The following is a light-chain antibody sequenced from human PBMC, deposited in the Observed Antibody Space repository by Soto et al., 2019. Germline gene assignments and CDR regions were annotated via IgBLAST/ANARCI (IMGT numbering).Light chain of an antibody. CDR1: SSNIGSNT. CDR3: AAWDDILNGPG. V-gene: IGLV1-44*01. J-gene: IGLJ2*01. CDR2: TNN. Sequence: QSALTQPPSASGTPGQRVTISCSGSSSNIGSNTVNWYQQFPGTAPKLLIYTNNQRPSGVPDRFSGSKSGTSASLAISGLQSEEEADYYCAAWDDILNGPGFGGGTKLTVL.